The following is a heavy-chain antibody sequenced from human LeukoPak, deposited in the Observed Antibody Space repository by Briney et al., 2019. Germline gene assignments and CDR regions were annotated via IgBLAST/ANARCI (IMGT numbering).Heavy chain of an antibody. CDR2: IYYSGST. CDR3: ARARRRVIETE. Sequence: SETLSLTCTASGGSVSSGSYEWSWIRQPPEKELEWIGYIYYSGSTNYNPSLKSRVTISVDTSKNQFSLKLSSVTAADTAVYYCARARRRVIETEWGQGTLVTVSS. J-gene: IGHJ4*02. D-gene: IGHD3-16*02. CDR1: GGSVSSGSYE. V-gene: IGHV4-61*01.